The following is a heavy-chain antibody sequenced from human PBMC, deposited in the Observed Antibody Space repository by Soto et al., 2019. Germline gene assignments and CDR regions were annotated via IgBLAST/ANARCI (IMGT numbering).Heavy chain of an antibody. CDR1: GYTLTELS. V-gene: IGHV1-24*01. J-gene: IGHJ5*02. Sequence: QVQLVQSGAEVKKPGASVKVSCKVSGYTLTELSMHWVRQAPGKGLEWMGGFDPEDGETIYAKKFQGRVTMTDDTCTDTAYMELRSLRSEDTAVYYCATAAGTMRGRYNWFYPWGQGTLVTGPS. CDR2: FDPEDGET. CDR3: ATAAGTMRGRYNWFYP. D-gene: IGHD3-16*01.